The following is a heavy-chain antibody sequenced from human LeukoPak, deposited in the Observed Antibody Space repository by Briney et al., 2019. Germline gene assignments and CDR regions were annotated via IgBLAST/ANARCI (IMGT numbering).Heavy chain of an antibody. CDR3: ARAMIVVIRGPFDY. D-gene: IGHD3-22*01. CDR1: GFTFSSYS. Sequence: GGSLRLSCAASGFTFSSYSMNWVRQAPGKGLEWVSPITSSSSYIYYADSVKGRFTISRDNARNSLYLQMNSLRAEDTAVYYCARAMIVVIRGPFDYWGQGTLVTVSS. CDR2: ITSSSSYI. J-gene: IGHJ4*02. V-gene: IGHV3-21*01.